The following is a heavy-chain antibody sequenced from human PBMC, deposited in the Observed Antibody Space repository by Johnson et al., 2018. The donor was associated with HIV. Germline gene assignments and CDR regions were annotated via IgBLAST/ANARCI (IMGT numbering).Heavy chain of an antibody. Sequence: VQLVESGGGLVQPGGSLRLSCAASGFTFSSYAMHWVRQAPGKGLEYVSAISSNGGSKYYANSVKGRFTISRDNSKNTLYLQMGSLRAEDMAVYYCARSRFREPAAFDIWGQGTMVTVSS. CDR3: ARSRFREPAAFDI. V-gene: IGHV3-64*01. CDR1: GFTFSSYA. D-gene: IGHD3-10*01. CDR2: ISSNGGSK. J-gene: IGHJ3*02.